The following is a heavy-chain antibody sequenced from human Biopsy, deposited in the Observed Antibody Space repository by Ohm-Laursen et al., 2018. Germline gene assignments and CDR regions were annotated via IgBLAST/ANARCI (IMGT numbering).Heavy chain of an antibody. J-gene: IGHJ5*02. D-gene: IGHD3-3*01. V-gene: IGHV4-59*01. CDR1: GGSIISYY. CDR3: ARTPRDSFWSGSYKRGLWFDP. Sequence: ETLSLTCSVSGGSIISYYWTWIRQPPGKGLEWIGHVYNGGITNYNPSLKSRVTISKDTSKNQFSLQVNSVTAADTAVYYCARTPRDSFWSGSYKRGLWFDPWGQGTLVIASS. CDR2: VYNGGIT.